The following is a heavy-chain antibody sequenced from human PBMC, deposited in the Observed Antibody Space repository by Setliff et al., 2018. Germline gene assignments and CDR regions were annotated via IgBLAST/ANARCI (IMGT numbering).Heavy chain of an antibody. CDR2: IYHSGSA. J-gene: IGHJ4*02. Sequence: SETLSLTCSVSGDSINSGGVCWAWIRQPPGRDLEWIAYIYHSGSANYNPSLKSRVSISVDTSKNQFSLKLSSVTAADTAVYYCARESRYYYDNLGTLDYWGQGTLVTVSS. V-gene: IGHV4-30-2*05. D-gene: IGHD3-22*01. CDR1: GDSINSGGVC. CDR3: ARESRYYYDNLGTLDY.